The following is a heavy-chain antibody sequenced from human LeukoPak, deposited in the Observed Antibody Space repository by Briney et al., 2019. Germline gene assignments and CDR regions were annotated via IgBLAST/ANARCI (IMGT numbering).Heavy chain of an antibody. J-gene: IGHJ4*02. CDR3: AKRGRWELLLFDY. CDR2: ISGSGGST. D-gene: IGHD1-26*01. Sequence: GGSLRLSCAASGFTFSSYAMSWVRQAPGKGLEWVSAISGSGGSTYYADSVKGRFTIARDNSKNTLYLQMNSLRAEDTAVYYCAKRGRWELLLFDYWGQGTLVTVSS. V-gene: IGHV3-23*01. CDR1: GFTFSSYA.